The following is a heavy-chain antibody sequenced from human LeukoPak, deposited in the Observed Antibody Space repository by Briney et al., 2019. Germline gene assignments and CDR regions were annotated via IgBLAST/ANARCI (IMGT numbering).Heavy chain of an antibody. J-gene: IGHJ4*02. CDR1: GFTFSSYS. V-gene: IGHV3-21*01. D-gene: IGHD5-24*01. Sequence: PGGSLRLSCAASGFTFSSYSMNWVRQAPGKGLEWVSSISSSSSYIYYADSVKGRFTISRDNAKNSLYMQTNSLRAEDTAVYYCARDHRDGFLDYWGQGTLVTVSS. CDR3: ARDHRDGFLDY. CDR2: ISSSSSYI.